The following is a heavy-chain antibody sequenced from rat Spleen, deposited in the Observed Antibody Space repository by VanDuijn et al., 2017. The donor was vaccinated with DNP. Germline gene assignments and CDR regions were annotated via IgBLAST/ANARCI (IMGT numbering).Heavy chain of an antibody. J-gene: IGHJ2*01. CDR3: ARGDILRSFDY. CDR1: GFTFSNYW. Sequence: EVQLVVTGGGLVQPRGSLKLSCVASGFTFSNYWMYWIRQAPGKGLEWVASINTDGGNTYYPDSLKGRITVSRDNAENTLYLQLNSLRSEDTATYYCARGDILRSFDYWGQGVIVTVSS. CDR2: INTDGGNT. D-gene: IGHD1-6*01. V-gene: IGHV5-58*01.